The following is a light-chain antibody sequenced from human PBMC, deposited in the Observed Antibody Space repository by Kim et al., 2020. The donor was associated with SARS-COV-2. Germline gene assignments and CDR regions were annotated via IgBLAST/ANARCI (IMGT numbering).Light chain of an antibody. Sequence: PGQRFTSSGSGSSSNIGSNYVYWYQQLPGTAPKLLIYRNNQRPSGVPDRFSGSKSGTSASLAISGLRSEDEADYYCAAWDDSLNWVFGGGTQLTVL. CDR2: RNN. J-gene: IGLJ3*02. CDR3: AAWDDSLNWV. CDR1: SSNIGSNY. V-gene: IGLV1-47*01.